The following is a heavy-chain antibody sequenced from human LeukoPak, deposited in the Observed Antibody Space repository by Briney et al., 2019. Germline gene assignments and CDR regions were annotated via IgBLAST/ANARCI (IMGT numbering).Heavy chain of an antibody. Sequence: PGGSLRLSCAASGFIFKSYAMNWVRQAPGKGLEWVSGISGFGDSTYYAAFVKGRFTISRDNSGDTLFLHLDNLRVEDTAMYYCARRGGSSWSSFDYWGQGSLVTVSS. CDR2: ISGFGDST. CDR3: ARRGGSSWSSFDY. CDR1: GFIFKSYA. J-gene: IGHJ4*02. D-gene: IGHD6-13*01. V-gene: IGHV3-23*01.